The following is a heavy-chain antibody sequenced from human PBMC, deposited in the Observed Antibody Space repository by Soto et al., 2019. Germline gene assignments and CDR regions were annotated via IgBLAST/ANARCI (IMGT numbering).Heavy chain of an antibody. CDR3: ARAWVVVTAPDY. CDR1: GYTFTSYA. D-gene: IGHD2-21*02. Sequence: GASVKAFCKASGYTFTSYAMHWVRQAPGQRLEWMGWINAGNGNTKYSQKFQGRVTITRDTSASTAYMELSSLRSEDTAVYYCARAWVVVTAPDYWGQGTLVTVSS. J-gene: IGHJ4*02. CDR2: INAGNGNT. V-gene: IGHV1-3*01.